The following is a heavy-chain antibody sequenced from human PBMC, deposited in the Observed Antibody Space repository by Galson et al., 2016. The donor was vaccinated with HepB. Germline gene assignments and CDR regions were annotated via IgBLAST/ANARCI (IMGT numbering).Heavy chain of an antibody. V-gene: IGHV3-48*02. D-gene: IGHD3-22*01. CDR1: GFIFSSYS. CDR2: ITSRSPAK. CDR3: ARLDWNYYDLGRPFDY. Sequence: SLRLSCAASGFIFSSYSMNWVRQAPGKGLEWVSYITSRSPAKYSGDSVKGRFTISRDNAKNSMYLQMHSLRDEDTALYFFARLDWNYYDLGRPFDYWGRGTLVTVS. J-gene: IGHJ4*02.